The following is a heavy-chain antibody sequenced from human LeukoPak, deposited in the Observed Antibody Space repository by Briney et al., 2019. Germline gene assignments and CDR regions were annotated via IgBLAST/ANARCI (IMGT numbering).Heavy chain of an antibody. CDR3: ARGSLGGSSSWYPLEDAFDI. J-gene: IGHJ3*02. Sequence: SQTLSLTCAISGDSVSSNSADWKWIRQSPSRGLEWLGRTEYRSKWYNDYAVSVKSRITINPDTSKNQFSLQLSSVTAADTAVYYCARGSLGGSSSWYPLEDAFDIWGQGTMVTVSS. CDR1: GDSVSSNSAD. D-gene: IGHD6-13*01. V-gene: IGHV6-1*01. CDR2: TEYRSKWYN.